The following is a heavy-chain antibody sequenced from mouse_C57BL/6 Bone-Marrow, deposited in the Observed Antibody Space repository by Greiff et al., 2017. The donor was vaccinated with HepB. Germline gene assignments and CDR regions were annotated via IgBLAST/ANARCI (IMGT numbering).Heavy chain of an antibody. Sequence: QVQLKESGAELVKPGASVKISCKASGYAFSSYWMNWVKQRPGKGLEWIEQIYPGDGDTNYNGKFKGKATLTVDKPSSTAYMQLSSLTSEDSAVYYCARPVVGGDFDYWGQGTTLTVSS. CDR3: ARPVVGGDFDY. CDR1: GYAFSSYW. D-gene: IGHD1-1*01. V-gene: IGHV1-80*01. J-gene: IGHJ2*01. CDR2: IYPGDGDT.